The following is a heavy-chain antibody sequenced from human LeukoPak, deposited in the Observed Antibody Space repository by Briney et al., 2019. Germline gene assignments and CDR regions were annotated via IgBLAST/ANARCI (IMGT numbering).Heavy chain of an antibody. D-gene: IGHD1-7*01. CDR1: GGAISSYY. CDR3: ARGDFNWNYGDY. Sequence: SETLSLTCTVSGGAISSYYWSWIRQPAGKGLEWIGRIYTSGSTNYNPSLKSRVTMSVDTSKNQFSLKLSSVTAADTAVYYCARGDFNWNYGDYWGQGTLVTVSS. CDR2: IYTSGST. V-gene: IGHV4-4*07. J-gene: IGHJ4*02.